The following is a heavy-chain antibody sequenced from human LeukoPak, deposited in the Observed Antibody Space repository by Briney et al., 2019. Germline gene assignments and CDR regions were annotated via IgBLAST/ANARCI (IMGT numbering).Heavy chain of an antibody. J-gene: IGHJ4*02. CDR3: ARVGYSGYDYDY. D-gene: IGHD5-12*01. CDR2: ISGSGDST. CDR1: GFTFSSYA. Sequence: GGSLRLSCAASGFTFSSYAMSWVRQAPGKGLEWVSVISGSGDSTYYADSVEGRCTSSRDNSKDALYLQMNSLRAEDTAVYYCARVGYSGYDYDYWGQGTLVTVSS. V-gene: IGHV3-23*01.